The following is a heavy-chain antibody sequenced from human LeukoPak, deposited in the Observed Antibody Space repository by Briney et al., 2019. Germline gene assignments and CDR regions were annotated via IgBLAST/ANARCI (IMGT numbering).Heavy chain of an antibody. Sequence: GGSLRLSCAASGFTFDDYTMPWVRQAPGKGLEWVSLISWDGGSTYYADSVKGRFTISRDNSKNSLYLQMNSLRTEDTALYYCAKDIRRRGYYYYYGMDVWGQGTTVTVSS. CDR3: AKDIRRRGYYYYYGMDV. CDR1: GFTFDDYT. D-gene: IGHD3-10*01. CDR2: ISWDGGST. V-gene: IGHV3-43*01. J-gene: IGHJ6*02.